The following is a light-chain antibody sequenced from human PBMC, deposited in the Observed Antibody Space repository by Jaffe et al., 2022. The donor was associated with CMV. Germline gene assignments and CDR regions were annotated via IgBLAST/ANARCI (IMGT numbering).Light chain of an antibody. Sequence: QSALTQPASVSGSPGQSITISCTGITSTLVSWYQQHPGKAPKLMIYEVSQRPSGVSNRFSGSTSGNTASLTISGLQDEDEADYFCCLCAGLGTFENYVFGTGTKVIVL. CDR3: CLCAGLGTFENYV. CDR1: TSTL. V-gene: IGLV2-23*02. J-gene: IGLJ1*01. CDR2: EVS.